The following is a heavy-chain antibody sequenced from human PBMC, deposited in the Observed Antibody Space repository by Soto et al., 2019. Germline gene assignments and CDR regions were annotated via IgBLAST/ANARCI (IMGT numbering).Heavy chain of an antibody. Sequence: QVQLVQSGAEVKKPGSSVKVSYKASGGTFSSYTISWVRQAPGQGLEWMGRIIPILGIANYAQKFQGRVTITADKSTSTAYMELSSLRSEDTAVYYCARLYDILTGYPPLGWGQGTLVTVSS. CDR2: IIPILGIA. J-gene: IGHJ4*02. CDR3: ARLYDILTGYPPLG. D-gene: IGHD3-9*01. CDR1: GGTFSSYT. V-gene: IGHV1-69*02.